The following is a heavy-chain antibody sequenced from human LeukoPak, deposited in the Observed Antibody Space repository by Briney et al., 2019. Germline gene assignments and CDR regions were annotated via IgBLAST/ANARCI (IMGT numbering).Heavy chain of an antibody. Sequence: ASVKVSCKASGYTFTSYYMHWVRQAPGQGLEWMGIINPSGGSTSYAQKFQGGVTMTRDMSTSTVYMELSSLRSEDTAVYYCARDKRAARPGGFYYYYMDVWGKGTTVTVSS. CDR2: INPSGGST. CDR1: GYTFTSYY. V-gene: IGHV1-46*01. J-gene: IGHJ6*03. D-gene: IGHD6-6*01. CDR3: ARDKRAARPGGFYYYYMDV.